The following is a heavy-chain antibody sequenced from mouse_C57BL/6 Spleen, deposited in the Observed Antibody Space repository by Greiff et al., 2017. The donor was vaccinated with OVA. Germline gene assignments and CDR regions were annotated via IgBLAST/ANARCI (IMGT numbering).Heavy chain of an antibody. Sequence: EVHLVESEGGLVQPGSSMKLSCTASGFTFSDYYMAWVRQVPEKGLEWVANINYDGSSTYYLDSLKSRFIISRDNAKNILYLQMSSLKSEDTATYYCAGGGLYYAMDYWGQGTSVTVSS. CDR2: INYDGSST. J-gene: IGHJ4*01. CDR3: AGGGLYYAMDY. CDR1: GFTFSDYY. V-gene: IGHV5-16*01.